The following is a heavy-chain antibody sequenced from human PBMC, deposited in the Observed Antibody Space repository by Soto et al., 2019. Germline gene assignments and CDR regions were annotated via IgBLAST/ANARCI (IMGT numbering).Heavy chain of an antibody. CDR2: IGGGSGST. J-gene: IGHJ4*02. D-gene: IGHD6-13*01. CDR1: GFTFTNYA. Sequence: EVQLLESGGGFVQPGGSLRLSCAASGFTFTNYALSWVRQAPGKGLEWVSTIGGGSGSTSYADSVKGRFSISRENSKNTLYLQMSSLRAEDKALYYCATRMYSTSWYYFVSWGQGTLVTVSS. V-gene: IGHV3-23*01. CDR3: ATRMYSTSWYYFVS.